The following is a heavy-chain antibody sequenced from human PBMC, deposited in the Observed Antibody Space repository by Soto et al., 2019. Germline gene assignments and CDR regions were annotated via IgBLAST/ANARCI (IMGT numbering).Heavy chain of an antibody. CDR1: GGSISSGGYY. CDR3: ARRGAQFGELLAFTDNWFDP. J-gene: IGHJ5*02. V-gene: IGHV4-31*01. CDR2: IYYSGST. D-gene: IGHD3-10*01. Sequence: SETLSLTCTVSGGSISSGGYYWSWIRQHPGKGLEWIGYIYYSGSTNYSPSIQGHVTISVDKSINTAYLQWSSLKASDSAMYYCARRGAQFGELLAFTDNWFDPWGQGTLVTVSS.